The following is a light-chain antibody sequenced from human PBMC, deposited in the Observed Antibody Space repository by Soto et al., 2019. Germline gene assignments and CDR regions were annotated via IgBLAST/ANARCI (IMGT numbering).Light chain of an antibody. CDR1: QGISSY. CDR3: QQLNSYPRT. Sequence: DIQLTQSPSFLSASVGDRVAITCRASQGISSYLAWYQQKPGKAPKLLIYAASTLQSGVPSRFSGSGSGTEFTLTFSSLQPEDFATYYCQQLNSYPRTFGQGTKVEIK. CDR2: AAS. V-gene: IGKV1-9*01. J-gene: IGKJ1*01.